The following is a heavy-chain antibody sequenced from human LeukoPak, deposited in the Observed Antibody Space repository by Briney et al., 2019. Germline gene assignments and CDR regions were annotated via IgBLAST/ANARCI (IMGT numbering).Heavy chain of an antibody. CDR1: GFTFSSYW. CDR2: INTDGSST. J-gene: IGHJ4*02. Sequence: GGSPRLSCAASGFTFSSYWMHWVRHAPGKGLVWVSRINTDGSSTSYADSVKGRFTISRDNAKNTLYLQMNSLRAEDTAVYYCARDLEGGYYYDSSGYQPLGYWGQGTLVTVSS. D-gene: IGHD3-22*01. CDR3: ARDLEGGYYYDSSGYQPLGY. V-gene: IGHV3-74*01.